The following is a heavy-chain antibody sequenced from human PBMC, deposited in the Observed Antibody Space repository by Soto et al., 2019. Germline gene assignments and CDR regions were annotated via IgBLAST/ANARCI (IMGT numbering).Heavy chain of an antibody. Sequence: SLRLSCAASGFTFGSYAMHWVRQAPGKGLEWVAVISYDGSNKYYADSVKGRFTISRDNSKNTLYLQMNSLRAEDTAVYYCARVPSAPYYGSGSKRWFDPWGQGTLVNVSS. D-gene: IGHD3-10*01. CDR1: GFTFGSYA. CDR3: ARVPSAPYYGSGSKRWFDP. J-gene: IGHJ5*02. V-gene: IGHV3-30-3*01. CDR2: ISYDGSNK.